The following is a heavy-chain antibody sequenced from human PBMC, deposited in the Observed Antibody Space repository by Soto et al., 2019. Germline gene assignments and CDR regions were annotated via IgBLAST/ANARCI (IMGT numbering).Heavy chain of an antibody. CDR1: GFTFSSYG. CDR2: IWYDGSNK. CDR3: ARDLGGDDYSYYYGMDV. V-gene: IGHV3-33*01. Sequence: QVQLVKSGGGVVEPGRSLILSCAASGFTFSSYGMHWVRQAPGKGLEWVAVIWYDGSNKYYADSVKGRFTISRDNSKNSLYLQMNSLRAEDTAVYYCARDLGGDDYSYYYGMDVWGQGTTVTVSS. D-gene: IGHD4-4*01. J-gene: IGHJ6*02.